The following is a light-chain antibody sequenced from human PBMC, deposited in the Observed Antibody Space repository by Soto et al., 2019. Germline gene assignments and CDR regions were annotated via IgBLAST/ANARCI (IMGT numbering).Light chain of an antibody. V-gene: IGLV2-23*01. CDR2: EGS. CDR3: CSYAGSSTSVV. J-gene: IGLJ2*01. CDR1: SSDGGSYNL. Sequence: QSALTQPASVSGSPGQSITISCTGTSSDGGSYNLVSWYQQHPGKAPKLMIYEGSERPSGVSNRFSGSKSGNTASLTISGLQAEDEADYYCCSYAGSSTSVVFGGGTKVTVL.